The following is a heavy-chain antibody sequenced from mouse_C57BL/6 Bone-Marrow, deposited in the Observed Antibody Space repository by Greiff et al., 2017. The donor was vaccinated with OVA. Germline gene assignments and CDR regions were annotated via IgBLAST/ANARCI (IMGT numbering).Heavy chain of an antibody. D-gene: IGHD2-3*01. CDR2: IDPETGGT. Sequence: VQLQQSGAELVRPGASVTLSCKASGYTFTDYEMHWVKQTPVHGLEWIGAIDPETGGTAYNQKFKGKAILTADKSSSTAYMELRSLTSEDSAVYYCTDDGYRFDYWGQGTTLTVSS. CDR1: GYTFTDYE. CDR3: TDDGYRFDY. J-gene: IGHJ2*01. V-gene: IGHV1-15*01.